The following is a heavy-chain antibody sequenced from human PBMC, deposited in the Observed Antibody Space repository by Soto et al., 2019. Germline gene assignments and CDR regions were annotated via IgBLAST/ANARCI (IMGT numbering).Heavy chain of an antibody. CDR1: GFTFSSYS. D-gene: IGHD2-8*01. CDR2: ISSSSSYI. V-gene: IGHV3-21*01. CDR3: ASTYCTNGVCYTDYYYYMDV. Sequence: EVQLVESGGGLVKPGGSLRLSCAASGFTFSSYSMNWVRQAPGKGLEWVSSISSSSSYIYYADSVKGRFTISRDNAKNSLYLQMNSLRGEDTAVYYCASTYCTNGVCYTDYYYYMDVWGKGPRSPSP. J-gene: IGHJ6*03.